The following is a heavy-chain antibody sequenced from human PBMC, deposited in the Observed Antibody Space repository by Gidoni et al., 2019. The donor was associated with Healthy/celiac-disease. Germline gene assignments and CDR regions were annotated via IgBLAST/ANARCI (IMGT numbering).Heavy chain of an antibody. J-gene: IGHJ4*02. CDR2: IYTSGST. CDR1: GGSISSYY. CDR3: ARGSRSSWYEHFDY. D-gene: IGHD6-13*01. Sequence: VLLQESGTGLVKPSETLSLTCTASGGSISSYYWSWIRQPAGKGLEWIGRIYTSGSTTYNPSLKSRVTMSVDTSKNQFSLKLSSVTASDTAVYYCARGSRSSWYEHFDYWGQGTLVTVSS. V-gene: IGHV4-4*07.